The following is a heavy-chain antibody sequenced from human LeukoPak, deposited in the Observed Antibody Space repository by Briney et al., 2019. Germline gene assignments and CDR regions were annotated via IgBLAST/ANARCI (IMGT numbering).Heavy chain of an antibody. Sequence: GESLKISCKGSGNTFTNYWIGWVRQLPGKGLEWMGIIYPGDSETRYSPSFQGQVTMSVDKSSSTAYLQWSSLKASDTAMYYCARQRPSLLPEMVTIEFDYWGQGTLVTVSS. CDR1: GNTFTNYW. V-gene: IGHV5-51*01. CDR2: IYPGDSET. CDR3: ARQRPSLLPEMVTIEFDY. D-gene: IGHD5-24*01. J-gene: IGHJ4*02.